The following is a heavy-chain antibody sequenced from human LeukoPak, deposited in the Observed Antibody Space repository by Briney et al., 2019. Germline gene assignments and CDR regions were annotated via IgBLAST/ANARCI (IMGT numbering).Heavy chain of an antibody. D-gene: IGHD5-18*01. Sequence: GGSLRLSCTASGFTFSSYWMTWVRQAPGKGLEWVANIKKDGSEKYYVDSVKGRFTISRDNAKTSLYLQMISLRAEDTAVYYCARHLSGVTGYTYGRGIDYWGQGTLVTVSS. CDR1: GFTFSSYW. CDR3: ARHLSGVTGYTYGRGIDY. CDR2: IKKDGSEK. V-gene: IGHV3-7*01. J-gene: IGHJ4*02.